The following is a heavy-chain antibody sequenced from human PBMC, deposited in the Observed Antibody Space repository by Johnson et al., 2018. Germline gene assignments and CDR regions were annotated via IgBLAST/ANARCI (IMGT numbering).Heavy chain of an antibody. V-gene: IGHV3-9*01. D-gene: IGHD2-8*01. J-gene: IGHJ4*02. CDR1: GFTFGDFA. CDR2: ITWNSGII. Sequence: VQLVQSGGGLGQPGRSLRLSCVAAGFTFGDFAMHWVRQGPGKGLEWVSTITWNSGIIHYADSVKGRITTSRNNARNSLSLQMNSLRTEAKAFDYCAKSHFCRNGWCYIDHWGQGTLVTVSS. CDR3: AKSHFCRNGWCYIDH.